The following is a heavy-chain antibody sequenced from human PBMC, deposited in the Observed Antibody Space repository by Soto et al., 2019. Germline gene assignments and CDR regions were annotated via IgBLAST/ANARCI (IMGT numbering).Heavy chain of an antibody. CDR1: GGTFSTSS. J-gene: IGHJ3*02. V-gene: IGHV1-69*06. CDR2: ILPIFGTA. Sequence: HVQVMQSGAAVKKPGSSVKVSCKASGGTFSTSSINWVREAAGQRTEWMGNILPIFGTADYAQKFQGRVTITADKFTNTAYMEVRSLLSEDTAVYYCARGHEYGGNSDAFDIWGQGTVVTVSS. D-gene: IGHD4-17*01. CDR3: ARGHEYGGNSDAFDI.